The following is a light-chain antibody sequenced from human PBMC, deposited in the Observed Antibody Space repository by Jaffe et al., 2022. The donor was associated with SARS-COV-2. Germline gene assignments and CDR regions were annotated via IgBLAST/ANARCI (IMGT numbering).Light chain of an antibody. V-gene: IGKV1D-12*01. CDR3: QQANSLPLT. Sequence: DIQMTQSPSSVSASVGDRVTITCRASQHISKLLAWYQHKPGKAPRLLIFAASTLQSGVPSRFSGSGFGTDFTLTISSLQPEDFATYYCQQANSLPLTFGGGTKVEI. J-gene: IGKJ4*01. CDR2: AAS. CDR1: QHISKL.